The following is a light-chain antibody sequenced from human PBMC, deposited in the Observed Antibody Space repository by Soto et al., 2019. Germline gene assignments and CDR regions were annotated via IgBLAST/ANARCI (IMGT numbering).Light chain of an antibody. CDR3: SSYTINTHVV. CDR2: EVS. V-gene: IGLV2-14*01. CDR1: SSDVGGYNY. J-gene: IGLJ2*01. Sequence: QSALTQPASVSXXPGQSITISCTGTSSDVGGYNYVSWYQHHPGKAPKLMIYEVSNRPSGLSNRFSGSKSGNTASLTISGLQAEDEADNYCSSYTINTHVVFGGGTKVTVL.